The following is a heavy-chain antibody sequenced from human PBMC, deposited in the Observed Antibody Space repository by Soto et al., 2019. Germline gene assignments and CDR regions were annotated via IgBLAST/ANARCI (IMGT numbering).Heavy chain of an antibody. D-gene: IGHD6-13*01. CDR2: IFPGDSDT. J-gene: IGHJ3*02. CDR1: GYNFANYW. CDR3: AAGYTTGPDAFDI. V-gene: IGHV5-51*01. Sequence: GESLKISCKGSGYNFANYWIGWVRQMPGKGLEWMGMIFPGDSDTKNSPSLQGQITMSVDKSDSSAYLQWRSLKASDTAMYYCAAGYTTGPDAFDIWGQGTMVTV.